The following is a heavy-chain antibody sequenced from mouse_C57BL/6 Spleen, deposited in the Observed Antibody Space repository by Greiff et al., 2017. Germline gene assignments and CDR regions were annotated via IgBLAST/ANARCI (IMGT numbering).Heavy chain of an antibody. V-gene: IGHV1-72*01. CDR3: ARDYGSSSFAY. CDR2: IDPNSGGT. CDR1: VYTFTSYW. Sequence: QVQLQQPGAELVKPGASVKLSCKASVYTFTSYWMHWVKQRPGRGLEWIGRIDPNSGGTKYNEKFKSKATLTVDKPSSTAYMQLSSLTSEDSAVYYCARDYGSSSFAYWGQGTLVTVSA. J-gene: IGHJ3*01. D-gene: IGHD1-1*01.